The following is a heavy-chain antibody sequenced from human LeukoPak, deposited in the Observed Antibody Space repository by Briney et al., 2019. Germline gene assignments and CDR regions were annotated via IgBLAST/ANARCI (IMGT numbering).Heavy chain of an antibody. CDR3: ARGGVTTIAQYDY. V-gene: IGHV4-59*01. CDR1: GGSIISYF. J-gene: IGHJ4*02. D-gene: IGHD5-12*01. Sequence: SETLSLTCTVSGGSIISYFWSWIRQPPGKGPEWIGYIFDSGTTNYNPSTNYNPSLKSRVTVSLDTSKNHFSLKLSSVTAADTAVYFCARGGVTTIAQYDYWGQGILVTVST. CDR2: IFDSGTTNYNPST.